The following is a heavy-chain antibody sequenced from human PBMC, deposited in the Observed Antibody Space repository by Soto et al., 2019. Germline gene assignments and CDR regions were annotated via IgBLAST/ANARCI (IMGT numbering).Heavy chain of an antibody. D-gene: IGHD2-15*01. CDR3: AKAASYACSGSTCHSRVFDY. CDR2: IGGGGDT. J-gene: IGHJ4*02. V-gene: IGHV3-23*01. Sequence: GGSLRLSCAASGFTLSNYAMSWVRQAPGMGLEWVSAIGGGGDTYYADSVKGRCTISRDKSKNTLYLQMNALSAEDTAVYRCAKAASYACSGSTCHSRVFDYWGQGTLVTVSS. CDR1: GFTLSNYA.